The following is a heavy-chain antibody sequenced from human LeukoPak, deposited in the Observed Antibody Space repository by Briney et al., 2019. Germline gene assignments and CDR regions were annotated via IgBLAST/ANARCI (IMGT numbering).Heavy chain of an antibody. J-gene: IGHJ4*02. D-gene: IGHD3-10*01. Sequence: GGSLRLSCAASGFTFSSYAMSWVRQAPGKGLEWASAISGSGGSTYYADSVKGRFTISRDNYKNTLYLQMNSLRAEDTAVYYCAKLTSGSGSSDLFDDWGQGTLVTVSS. CDR2: ISGSGGST. CDR3: AKLTSGSGSSDLFDD. V-gene: IGHV3-23*01. CDR1: GFTFSSYA.